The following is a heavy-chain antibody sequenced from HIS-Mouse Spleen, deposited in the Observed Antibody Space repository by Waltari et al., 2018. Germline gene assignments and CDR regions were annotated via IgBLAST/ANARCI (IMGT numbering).Heavy chain of an antibody. Sequence: QLQLQESGPGLVKPSETLSLTCTVSGGSISSSSYYWGWIRQPPGKGLGGIGSIYYSGSTYYNQSRKRRVTISVDTSKNQFSLKLSAVTAADTAVYYCAREIPYSSSWYDWYFDLWGRGTLVTVSS. D-gene: IGHD6-13*01. CDR2: IYYSGST. CDR3: AREIPYSSSWYDWYFDL. CDR1: GGSISSSSYY. V-gene: IGHV4-39*07. J-gene: IGHJ2*01.